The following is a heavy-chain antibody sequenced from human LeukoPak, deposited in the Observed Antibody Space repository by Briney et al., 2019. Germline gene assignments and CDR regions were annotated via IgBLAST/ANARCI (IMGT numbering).Heavy chain of an antibody. CDR1: GYTFTSYD. J-gene: IGHJ5*02. V-gene: IGHV1-8*01. D-gene: IGHD4-17*01. CDR2: MNPNSGNT. CDR3: ARAVTSNWDWFDP. Sequence: ASVKVSCKASGYTFTSYDINWVRQATGQGLEWMGWMNPNSGNTGYAQKFQGRVTMTRNTSISTAYMELSSLRSEDTAVYYCARAVTSNWDWFDPWGQGTLVTVSS.